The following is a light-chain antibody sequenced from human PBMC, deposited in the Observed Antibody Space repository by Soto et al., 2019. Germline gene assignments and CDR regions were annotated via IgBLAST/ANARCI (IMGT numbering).Light chain of an antibody. CDR3: QQKYFYPFT. Sequence: APPTFSLSFSPVPLPTLSCMASQSISNDLDWFQQKPGKAPKLLIYAASNLQSGVPARFSGSGSGTEFTLTISSLQPDDFATYYCQQKYFYPFTFGPGTKVDI. J-gene: IGKJ3*01. CDR1: QSISND. CDR2: AAS. V-gene: IGKV1-6*02.